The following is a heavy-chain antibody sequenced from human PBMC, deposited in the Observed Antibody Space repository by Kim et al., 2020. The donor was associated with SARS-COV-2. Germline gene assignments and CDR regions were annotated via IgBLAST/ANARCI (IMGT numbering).Heavy chain of an antibody. Sequence: GGSLRLSCAASGFTFSSYAMSWVRQAPGKGLEWVSAISGSGGSTYYANSVKGRFTISRDNSKNTLYLQMNSLRAEDTAVYYCAKGAAIYCSSTSCYYYYYMDVWGKGTTVTVSS. CDR1: GFTFSSYA. CDR3: AKGAAIYCSSTSCYYYYYMDV. V-gene: IGHV3-23*01. CDR2: ISGSGGST. D-gene: IGHD2-2*01. J-gene: IGHJ6*03.